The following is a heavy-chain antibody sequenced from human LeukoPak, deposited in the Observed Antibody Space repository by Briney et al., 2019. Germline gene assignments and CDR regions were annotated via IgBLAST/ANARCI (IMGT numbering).Heavy chain of an antibody. Sequence: SETLSLPCTLSGGFISSSSYHWGWIRQPPGKGLEWIGRISYTGSTYYNPSLKSRVTISVYTSKNQFSLELTSVTAPDTAVYYCASRYCSGGSCSFFAYWGQGTLVTVSS. J-gene: IGHJ4*02. V-gene: IGHV4-39*01. CDR1: GGFISSSSYH. CDR3: ASRYCSGGSCSFFAY. CDR2: ISYTGST. D-gene: IGHD2-15*01.